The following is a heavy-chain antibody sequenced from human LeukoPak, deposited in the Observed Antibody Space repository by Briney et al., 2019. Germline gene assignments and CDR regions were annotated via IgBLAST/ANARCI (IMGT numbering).Heavy chain of an antibody. CDR3: AKRGIAAADSFDY. D-gene: IGHD6-13*01. Sequence: GGSLRLSCAASGFTFSSYVISWVRQAPGKGLEWVSAISGSGASTYYADSVKGRFTISRDNSKNTLYLQVNSLRAEDTAVYYCAKRGIAAADSFDYWGQGTLVTVSS. J-gene: IGHJ4*02. CDR2: ISGSGAST. CDR1: GFTFSSYV. V-gene: IGHV3-23*01.